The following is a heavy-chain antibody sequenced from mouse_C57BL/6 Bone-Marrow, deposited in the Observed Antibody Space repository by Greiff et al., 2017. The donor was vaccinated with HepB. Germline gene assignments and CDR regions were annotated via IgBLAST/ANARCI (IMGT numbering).Heavy chain of an antibody. J-gene: IGHJ1*03. Sequence: QVQLQQPGAELVMPGASVKLSCKASGYTFTSYWMHWVKQRPGQGLEWIGDIYPGSGSTNYNEKFKSKATLTVDTSSSTAYMQLSSLTSEDSAVYYCASPGSSYHWYFDVWGTGTTVTVSS. V-gene: IGHV1-55*01. CDR3: ASPGSSYHWYFDV. CDR2: IYPGSGST. D-gene: IGHD1-1*01. CDR1: GYTFTSYW.